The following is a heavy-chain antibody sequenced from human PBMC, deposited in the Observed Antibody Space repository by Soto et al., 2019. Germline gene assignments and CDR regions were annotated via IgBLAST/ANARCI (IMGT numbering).Heavy chain of an antibody. Sequence: EVQLLESGGGLVQPGGSLRLSCAASGFTFSSYAMSWVRQAPGKGLEWVSAISGSGGSTYYADSVKGRFTISRDNSKNTLYLQMNSLRAEDTAVYYCAKAQGDSSGGSCYGGFDYWGQGTLVTVSS. CDR3: AKAQGDSSGGSCYGGFDY. CDR1: GFTFSSYA. J-gene: IGHJ4*02. V-gene: IGHV3-23*01. D-gene: IGHD2-15*01. CDR2: ISGSGGST.